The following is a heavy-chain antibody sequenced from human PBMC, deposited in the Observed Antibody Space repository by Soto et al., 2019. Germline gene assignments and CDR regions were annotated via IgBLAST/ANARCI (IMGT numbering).Heavy chain of an antibody. Sequence: QVQLQESGPGLVIPSGTLSLTCAVSGGSISSSEWWTWVRQPPGKGLEWIGEIHHSGSTNYDPSLKSRVTISVDKSQNQFSLELSSVTAADTAVYYCATRVGVIPHWGQGTLVTVSS. D-gene: IGHD3-10*01. J-gene: IGHJ4*02. CDR2: IHHSGST. CDR3: ATRVGVIPH. CDR1: GGSISSSEW. V-gene: IGHV4-4*02.